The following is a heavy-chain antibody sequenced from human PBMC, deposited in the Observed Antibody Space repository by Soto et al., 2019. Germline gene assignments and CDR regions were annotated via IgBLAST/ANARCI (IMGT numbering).Heavy chain of an antibody. CDR3: AKGLYYYDSSGYRLFDY. Sequence: GGSLRLSCAASGFMFNNYAMSWVRQAPGKGLEWVSTVSVSGGTTYYADSLKGRFTISRDNSKKTVYLQMNRLRADDTAIYYCAKGLYYYDSSGYRLFDYWGQGTLVTVSS. CDR2: VSVSGGTT. J-gene: IGHJ4*02. CDR1: GFMFNNYA. V-gene: IGHV3-23*01. D-gene: IGHD3-22*01.